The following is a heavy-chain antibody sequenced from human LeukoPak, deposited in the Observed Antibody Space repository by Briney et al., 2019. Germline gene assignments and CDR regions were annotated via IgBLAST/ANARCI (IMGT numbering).Heavy chain of an antibody. V-gene: IGHV4-59*12. Sequence: SETLSLTCTVSGGSISSYYWSWIRQPPGKGLEWIGYIYYSGSTNYDPSLKSRVTISVDTSKNQFSLKLSSVTAADTAVYYCARSGYYYYMDVWGKGTTVTVSS. CDR2: IYYSGST. J-gene: IGHJ6*03. D-gene: IGHD3-10*01. CDR1: GGSISSYY. CDR3: ARSGYYYYMDV.